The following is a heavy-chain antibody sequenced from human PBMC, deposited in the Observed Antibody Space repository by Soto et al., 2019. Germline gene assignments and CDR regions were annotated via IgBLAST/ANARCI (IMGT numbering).Heavy chain of an antibody. D-gene: IGHD3-10*01. Sequence: QVQLVQSGAEVKQPGASVKISCKASGYTFSPYAIHWVRQAPGQTLEWMGWINPGSGNRRYSQNFQERVTLSADTSAYTAFMELSSLRSEDSAFYYCTKAEGGISWFGGSIHWCQGTLITVSS. J-gene: IGHJ4*02. CDR2: INPGSGNR. CDR1: GYTFSPYA. CDR3: TKAEGGISWFGGSIH. V-gene: IGHV1-3*01.